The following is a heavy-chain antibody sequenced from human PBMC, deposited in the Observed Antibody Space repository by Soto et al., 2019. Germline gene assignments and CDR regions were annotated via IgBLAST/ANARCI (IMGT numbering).Heavy chain of an antibody. Sequence: GGSLRLSCAASGFTFSSYAMHWVRQAPGKGLEWVAVISYDGSNKYYADSVKGRFTISRDNSKNTLYLQMNSLRAEDTAVYYCAREGVYSSSSSRGAFDYWGQGTLVTVSS. CDR2: ISYDGSNK. CDR3: AREGVYSSSSSRGAFDY. CDR1: GFTFSSYA. D-gene: IGHD6-6*01. J-gene: IGHJ4*02. V-gene: IGHV3-30-3*01.